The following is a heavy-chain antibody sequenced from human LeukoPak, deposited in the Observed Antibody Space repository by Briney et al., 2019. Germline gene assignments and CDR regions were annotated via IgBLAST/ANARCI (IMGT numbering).Heavy chain of an antibody. Sequence: MSSETLSLTCAVYGGSFSGYYWSWIRQPPGKGLEWIGEINHSGSTNYNPSLKSRVTISVDTSKNQFSLKLSSVTAADTAVYYCAMVQYNWFDPWGQGTLVTVSS. CDR2: INHSGST. CDR1: GGSFSGYY. D-gene: IGHD3-10*01. J-gene: IGHJ5*02. CDR3: AMVQYNWFDP. V-gene: IGHV4-34*01.